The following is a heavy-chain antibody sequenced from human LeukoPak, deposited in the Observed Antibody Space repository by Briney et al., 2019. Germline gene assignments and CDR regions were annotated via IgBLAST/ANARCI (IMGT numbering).Heavy chain of an antibody. CDR2: ISGSNPGT. CDR3: AKASLGHCSGSSCYPFDY. CDR1: GFTFSTYA. J-gene: IGHJ4*02. V-gene: IGHV3-23*01. D-gene: IGHD2-15*01. Sequence: GGSLRLSCAASGFTFSTYAMSWVRQTPGKGLEWVAAISGSNPGTYHAGSVKGRFTISRDNSKNTLHLQMNSLRAEDTAIYYCAKASLGHCSGSSCYPFDYWGQGTLVTVSS.